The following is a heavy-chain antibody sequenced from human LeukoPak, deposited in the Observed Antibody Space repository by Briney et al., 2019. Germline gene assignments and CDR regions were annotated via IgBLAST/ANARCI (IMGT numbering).Heavy chain of an antibody. Sequence: PGGSLRLSCLASGFTVISNYMSWVRQAPGKGLEWVSVIYSGGSTYYADSVKGRFTISRDNSKNTLYLQMNSLRAEDTAVYYCASGSGSYRTPYYYMDVWGTGTTVTVSS. CDR2: IYSGGST. CDR3: ASGSGSYRTPYYYMDV. CDR1: GFTVISNY. V-gene: IGHV3-53*01. J-gene: IGHJ6*03. D-gene: IGHD3-10*01.